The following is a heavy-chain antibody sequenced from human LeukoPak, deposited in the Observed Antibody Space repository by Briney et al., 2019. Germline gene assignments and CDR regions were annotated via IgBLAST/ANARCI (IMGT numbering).Heavy chain of an antibody. CDR1: GFTITSWS. J-gene: IGHJ4*02. CDR3: TRYNNDHFDY. V-gene: IGHV3-48*04. CDR2: ISSGGSPI. Sequence: GGSLRLSCAVSGFTITSWSMNWVRQAPGKGLEWLSYISSGGSPIYYADSVKGRFTISRDNSKNTMSVQMDDLRAEDTAVYYCTRYNNDHFDYWGQGTLVTVSS. D-gene: IGHD1-14*01.